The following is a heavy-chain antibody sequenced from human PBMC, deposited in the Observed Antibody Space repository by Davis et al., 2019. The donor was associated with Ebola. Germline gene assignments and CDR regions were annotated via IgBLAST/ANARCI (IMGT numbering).Heavy chain of an antibody. D-gene: IGHD5-12*01. CDR1: GDSVSSGG. Sequence: HSQTLSLTCAISGDSVSSGGWNWIRQSPSRGLEWLGRTYYNSKWYNDYAVSVKSRITINPDTSKNQFSLHLNSVTPEDTAVYYCARGWLRGWFDPWGQGTLVTVSS. CDR3: ARGWLRGWFDP. CDR2: TYYNSKWYN. J-gene: IGHJ5*02. V-gene: IGHV6-1*01.